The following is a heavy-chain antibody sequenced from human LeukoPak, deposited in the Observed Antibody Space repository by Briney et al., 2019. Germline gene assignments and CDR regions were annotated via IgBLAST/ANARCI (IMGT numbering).Heavy chain of an antibody. CDR3: ATLAPMSGYPDY. V-gene: IGHV1-18*01. CDR1: GYTFTSYG. Sequence: ASVKVSCKASGYTFTSYGISWVRQAPGQGLEWMGWISAYNGNTNYAQKLQGRVTITTDESTSTAYMELSSLRSEDTAVYYCATLAPMSGYPDYWGQGTLVTVSS. CDR2: ISAYNGNT. D-gene: IGHD3-3*01. J-gene: IGHJ4*02.